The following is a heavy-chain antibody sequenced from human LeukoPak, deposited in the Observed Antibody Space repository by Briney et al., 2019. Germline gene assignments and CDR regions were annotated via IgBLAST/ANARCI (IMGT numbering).Heavy chain of an antibody. J-gene: IGHJ4*02. CDR2: ISGRGFSM. V-gene: IGHV3-11*01. CDR3: ARGKRRFDY. CDR1: GFSFSESY. Sequence: GGSLRLSCAASGFSFSESYMTWNRQAPGKGLEWVAYISGRGFSMYYADSVKGRFTISRDNARNSLYLNMSSLRADDTAVYYCARGKRRFDYWGQGTLVTVSS.